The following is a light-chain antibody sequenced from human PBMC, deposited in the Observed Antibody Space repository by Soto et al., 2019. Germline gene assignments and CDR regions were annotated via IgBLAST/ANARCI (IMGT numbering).Light chain of an antibody. CDR3: QQYGSSPWT. J-gene: IGKJ1*01. Sequence: IVMTQSPATLSVSPGERATLSCRASQSVSSSYLAWYQQKPGQAPRLLIYGASSRATGIPGRFSGSGSGTDFTLTISRLEPEDFAVYYCQQYGSSPWTFGQGTKVDIK. CDR1: QSVSSSY. V-gene: IGKV3-20*01. CDR2: GAS.